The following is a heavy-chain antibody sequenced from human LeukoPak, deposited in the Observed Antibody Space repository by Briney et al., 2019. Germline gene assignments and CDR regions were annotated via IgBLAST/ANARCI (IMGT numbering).Heavy chain of an antibody. CDR2: INSSGGST. CDR1: GYTFTSYY. D-gene: IGHD5-18*01. V-gene: IGHV1-46*03. Sequence: ASVKVSCKASGYTFTSYYMHWVRQAPGQGLEWMGIINSSGGSTSYAQKFPGRVTMTRDKSPSTVYMELSSLRSEDTAVYYCARGGGYSYGPDYWGQGTLVTVSS. J-gene: IGHJ4*02. CDR3: ARGGGYSYGPDY.